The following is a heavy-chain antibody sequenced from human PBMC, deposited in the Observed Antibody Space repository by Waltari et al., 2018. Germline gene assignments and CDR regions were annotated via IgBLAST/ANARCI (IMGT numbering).Heavy chain of an antibody. CDR3: ARDTFSSSGYYYYGMDV. D-gene: IGHD6-13*01. J-gene: IGHJ6*02. CDR2: INPNSGGT. V-gene: IGHV1-2*04. Sequence: QVQLVQSGAEVKKPGASVKVSCKASGYTFTGYYMHWVRPAPGQGLELMGWINPNSGGTNYAQKFQGWVTMTRDTSISTAYMELSRLRSDDTAVYYCARDTFSSSGYYYYGMDVWGQGTTVTVSS. CDR1: GYTFTGYY.